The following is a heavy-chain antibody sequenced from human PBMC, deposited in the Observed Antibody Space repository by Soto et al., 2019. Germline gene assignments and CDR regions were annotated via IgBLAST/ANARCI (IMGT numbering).Heavy chain of an antibody. CDR3: ARVTMVRGGDDDY. V-gene: IGHV4-34*01. J-gene: IGHJ4*02. Sequence: QVQLQQWGAGLLKPSETLSLTCAVYGGSFSGYYWSWIRQPPGKGLEWIGEINHSGSTNYNPSLKSRVTISVDTSKNQFSLKLSSVTAADTAVYYCARVTMVRGGDDDYWGQGTLVTVSS. CDR1: GGSFSGYY. CDR2: INHSGST. D-gene: IGHD3-10*01.